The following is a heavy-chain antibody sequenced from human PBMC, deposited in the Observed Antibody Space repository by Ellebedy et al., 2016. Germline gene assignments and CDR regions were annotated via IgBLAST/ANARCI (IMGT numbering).Heavy chain of an antibody. CDR1: GYAFSGSA. Sequence: ASVKVSCXASGYAFSGSAIHWVRQAPGQRLEWMGWINAGNGIARYSPMFQDRVTITRDTAASTAYMDLSSLRSEDTAVYFCARPDGDYGPFDHWGQGTLVTVSS. J-gene: IGHJ4*02. CDR2: INAGNGIA. D-gene: IGHD4-17*01. V-gene: IGHV1-3*01. CDR3: ARPDGDYGPFDH.